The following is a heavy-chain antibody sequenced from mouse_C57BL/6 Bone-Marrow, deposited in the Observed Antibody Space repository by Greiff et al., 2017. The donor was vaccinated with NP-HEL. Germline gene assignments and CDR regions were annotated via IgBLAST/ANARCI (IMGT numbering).Heavy chain of an antibody. J-gene: IGHJ4*01. V-gene: IGHV2-5*01. Sequence: VKLMESGPGLVQPSQSLSITCTVSGFSLTSYGVHWVRQSPGKGLEWLGVIWRGGSTDYNAAFMSRLSITQDNSKSQVFFKMNSLQADDTAIYYCAKRAILYYYAMDYWGQGTSVTVSS. CDR1: GFSLTSYG. CDR2: IWRGGST. CDR3: AKRAILYYYAMDY.